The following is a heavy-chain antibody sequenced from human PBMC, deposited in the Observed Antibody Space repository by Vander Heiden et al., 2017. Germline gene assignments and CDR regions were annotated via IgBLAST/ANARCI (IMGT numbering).Heavy chain of an antibody. CDR1: GLTVISNY. Sequence: EVQLVESGGGLIQPGGSLRLSCAASGLTVISNYMSWVRQAPGKGLEWVAGFHGGDITYYTDSVKGRFTISRDNSKNTLYLHMNSLRAEDTAVYYCAREFGQRDYNFYGMDVWGQGTTVTVSS. D-gene: IGHD3-10*01. CDR3: AREFGQRDYNFYGMDV. CDR2: FHGGDIT. J-gene: IGHJ6*02. V-gene: IGHV3-53*01.